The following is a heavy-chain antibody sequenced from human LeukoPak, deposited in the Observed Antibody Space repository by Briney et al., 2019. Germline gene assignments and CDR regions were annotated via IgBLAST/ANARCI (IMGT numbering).Heavy chain of an antibody. J-gene: IGHJ6*02. CDR2: INTNTGNP. D-gene: IGHD4-17*01. CDR1: GYTFTSYA. V-gene: IGHV7-4-1*02. Sequence: ASVKVSCKASGYTFTSYAMNWVRQAPGQGLEWMGWINTNTGNPTYAQGFTGRFVFSLDTSVSTAYLQISSLKAEDTAVYYCARDSPLDYGDYAGNYYYGMDVWDQGTTVTVSS. CDR3: ARDSPLDYGDYAGNYYYGMDV.